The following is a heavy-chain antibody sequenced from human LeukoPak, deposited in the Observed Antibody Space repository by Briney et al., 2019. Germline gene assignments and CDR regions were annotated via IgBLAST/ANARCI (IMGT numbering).Heavy chain of an antibody. Sequence: GGSLILSCAASGFTFSSYWMHRVRQVPGKGLVWVSRIDTDGTGTSYADSVKGRFTVSRDNAKNTLYLQMISLRAEDTAVYYCTRLGGSSGVYYWGQGTLVTVSS. CDR2: IDTDGTGT. D-gene: IGHD6-19*01. J-gene: IGHJ4*02. CDR1: GFTFSSYW. CDR3: TRLGGSSGVYY. V-gene: IGHV3-74*01.